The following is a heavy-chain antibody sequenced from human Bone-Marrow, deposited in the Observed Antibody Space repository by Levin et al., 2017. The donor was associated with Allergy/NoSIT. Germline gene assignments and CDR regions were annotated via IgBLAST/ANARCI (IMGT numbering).Heavy chain of an antibody. CDR3: ARVGQGAAQYFDA. Sequence: SETLSLTCTVSGDSIRSGRNYWSWIRQHPGRGLEWIGYIFYTGTTFDNPSLKSRFTMSVDTSKNQFSLTVTSVTAADTAIYYCARVGQGAAQYFDAWDQGTPVTVSS. J-gene: IGHJ5*02. CDR1: GDSIRSGRNY. D-gene: IGHD4-11*01. V-gene: IGHV4-31*03. CDR2: IFYTGTT.